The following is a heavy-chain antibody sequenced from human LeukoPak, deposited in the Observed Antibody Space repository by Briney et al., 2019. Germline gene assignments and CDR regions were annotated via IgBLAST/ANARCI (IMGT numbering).Heavy chain of an antibody. Sequence: GGSLRLSCAASGFTFSSYSMNWVRQAPGKGLEWVSYISSSSSTIYYADSVKGRFTISRDNAKNSLYLQMNSLRAEDTAVYYCARDLRSARAFDIRGQGTMVTVSS. V-gene: IGHV3-48*01. D-gene: IGHD6-25*01. CDR3: ARDLRSARAFDI. CDR1: GFTFSSYS. CDR2: ISSSSSTI. J-gene: IGHJ3*02.